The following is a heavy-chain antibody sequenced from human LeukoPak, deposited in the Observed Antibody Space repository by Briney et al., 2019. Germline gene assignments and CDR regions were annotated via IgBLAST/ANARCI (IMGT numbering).Heavy chain of an antibody. CDR3: ARDQQDYDFWSGTTNWFDP. CDR2: INSDGSST. Sequence: GGSLRPSCAASGFTFSSYWMHWVRQAPGKGLVWVSRINSDGSSTSYADSVKGRFTISRDNAKNTLYLQMNSLRAEDTAVYYCARDQQDYDFWSGTTNWFDPWGQGTLVTVSS. D-gene: IGHD3-3*01. J-gene: IGHJ5*02. V-gene: IGHV3-74*01. CDR1: GFTFSSYW.